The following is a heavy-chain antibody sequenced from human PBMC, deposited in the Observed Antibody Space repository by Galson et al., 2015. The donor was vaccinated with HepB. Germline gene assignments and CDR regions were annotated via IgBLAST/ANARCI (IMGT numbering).Heavy chain of an antibody. CDR1: GFTFSSYS. D-gene: IGHD2-8*01. CDR3: AGRYCTDGVCSFDY. Sequence: SLRLSCAASGFTFSSYSMNWVRQAPGKGLEWVSSISSSGRSIYYADSVKGRFTISRDNAKNSLYLQMNSLSAEDTAVYYCAGRYCTDGVCSFDYWGQGTLVTDCS. CDR2: ISSSGRSI. V-gene: IGHV3-21*01. J-gene: IGHJ4*02.